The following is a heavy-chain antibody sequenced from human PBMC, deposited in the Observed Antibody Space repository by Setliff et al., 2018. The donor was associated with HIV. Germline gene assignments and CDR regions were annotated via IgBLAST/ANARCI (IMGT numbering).Heavy chain of an antibody. J-gene: IGHJ4*02. CDR2: IYYSGSA. CDR3: VRGPQWLVQKGRVYYFDY. CDR1: GGSISSGDYY. Sequence: SETLSLTCTVSGGSISSGDYYWSWIRQPPGKGLEWIGYIYYSGSAYYNPSLQSRVTISVDTSKNQVSLKLNSMTAADTAVYFCVRGPQWLVQKGRVYYFDYWGQGALVTVS. D-gene: IGHD6-19*01. V-gene: IGHV4-30-4*08.